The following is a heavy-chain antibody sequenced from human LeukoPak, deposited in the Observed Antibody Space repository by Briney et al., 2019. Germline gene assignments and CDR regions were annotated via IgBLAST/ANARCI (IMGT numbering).Heavy chain of an antibody. Sequence: GGSLRLSCAASGFTFSRYWMHWVRQAPGKGLVWVSRINGDGSTTSYADSVKGGFTISRDNAKNTLYLQMNSLRAEDTAVYYCATGNYYDRRGYYTFGHWGQGTLVTVSS. V-gene: IGHV3-74*01. CDR1: GFTFSRYW. CDR2: INGDGSTT. CDR3: ATGNYYDRRGYYTFGH. D-gene: IGHD3-22*01. J-gene: IGHJ1*01.